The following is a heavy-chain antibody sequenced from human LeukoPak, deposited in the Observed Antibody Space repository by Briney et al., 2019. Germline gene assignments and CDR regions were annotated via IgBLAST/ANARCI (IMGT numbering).Heavy chain of an antibody. V-gene: IGHV1-2*02. D-gene: IGHD5-18*01. Sequence: ASVKVSCKASGYNFTGNYIHWVRQAPGQGLEWMGWMNPNSGDTNYAQKFQGRVTMTRDTSISTASMELNRLRSDDTAVYYCARDGKDWIQLWFWFAFDIWGQGTMVTVSS. CDR3: ARDGKDWIQLWFWFAFDI. CDR2: MNPNSGDT. J-gene: IGHJ3*02. CDR1: GYNFTGNY.